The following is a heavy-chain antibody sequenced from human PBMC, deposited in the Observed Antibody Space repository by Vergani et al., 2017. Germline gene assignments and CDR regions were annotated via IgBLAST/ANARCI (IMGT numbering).Heavy chain of an antibody. J-gene: IGHJ5*02. Sequence: QVQLVQSGAEVKKPGASVKVSCKASGYTFTSYYMHWVRQAPRQGLEWMGIINPSGGSTSYAQKFQGRVTMTRDTSTSTVYMELSSLRSEDTAVYYCARDSRYCXSTSCYVGRDWFDPWGQGTLVTVSS. CDR3: ARDSRYCXSTSCYVGRDWFDP. D-gene: IGHD2-2*01. CDR2: INPSGGST. CDR1: GYTFTSYY. V-gene: IGHV1-46*01.